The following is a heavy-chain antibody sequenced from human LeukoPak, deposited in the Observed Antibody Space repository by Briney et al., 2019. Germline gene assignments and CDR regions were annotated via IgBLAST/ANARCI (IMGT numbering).Heavy chain of an antibody. CDR2: IYYSGST. Sequence: PSETLSLTCTVSGGSISSSSYYWGWIRQPPGKGLEWIGSIYYSGSTYYNPSLKSRVTISVDTSKNQFSLKLSSVTAADTAVYYCARSQGIAAAGTYWGQGTLATVSS. CDR1: GGSISSSSYY. D-gene: IGHD6-13*01. J-gene: IGHJ4*02. V-gene: IGHV4-39*01. CDR3: ARSQGIAAAGTY.